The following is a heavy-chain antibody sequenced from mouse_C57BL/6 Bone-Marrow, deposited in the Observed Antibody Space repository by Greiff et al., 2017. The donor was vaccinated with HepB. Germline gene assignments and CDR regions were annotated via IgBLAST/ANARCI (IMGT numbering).Heavy chain of an antibody. D-gene: IGHD2-5*01. J-gene: IGHJ3*01. Sequence: EVKLMESGGGLVKPGGSLKLSCAASGFTFSDYGMHWVRQAPEKGLEWVAYISSGSSTIYYADTVKGRFTISRDNAKNTLFLQMTSLRSEDTAMYYCARKTYYSNYVLAWFAYWGQGTLVTVSA. CDR3: ARKTYYSNYVLAWFAY. CDR2: ISSGSSTI. V-gene: IGHV5-17*01. CDR1: GFTFSDYG.